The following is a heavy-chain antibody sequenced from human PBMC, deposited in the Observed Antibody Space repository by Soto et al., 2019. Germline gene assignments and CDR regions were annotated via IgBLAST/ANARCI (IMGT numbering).Heavy chain of an antibody. D-gene: IGHD4-4*01. CDR1: GGSISSGDHY. J-gene: IGHJ6*02. V-gene: IGHV4-30-4*01. CDR2: IYYSGST. Sequence: SETLSLTCTVYGGSISSGDHYWSWIRQPPGKGLEWIGYIYYSGSTYYNPSLKSRVTISVDTSKNQFSLKLSSVTAADTAVYYCARDSLGLGNSDLYYYYYGMDVWGQGTTVTVSS. CDR3: ARDSLGLGNSDLYYYYYGMDV.